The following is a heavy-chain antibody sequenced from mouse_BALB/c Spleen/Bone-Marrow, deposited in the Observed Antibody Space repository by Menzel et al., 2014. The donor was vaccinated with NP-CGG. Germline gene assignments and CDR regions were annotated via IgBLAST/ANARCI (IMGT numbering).Heavy chain of an antibody. Sequence: EVQGVESGGGLVKSGGSLKLSCAASGFSFSNYGMSWLRQTPEKRLEWVATISGDGRYTFYLDSVKGRFTISRDNAKNNLYLQLSGLRSEDTALYYCARHAYYDQTEVSFVCWGQGTLVTVSA. V-gene: IGHV5-9-2*01. CDR1: GFSFSNYG. D-gene: IGHD2-4*01. CDR3: ARHAYYDQTEVSFVC. J-gene: IGHJ3*01. CDR2: ISGDGRYT.